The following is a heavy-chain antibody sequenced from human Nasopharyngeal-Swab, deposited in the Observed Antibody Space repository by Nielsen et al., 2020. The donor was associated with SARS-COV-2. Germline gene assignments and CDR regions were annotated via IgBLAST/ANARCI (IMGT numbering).Heavy chain of an antibody. J-gene: IGHJ3*02. V-gene: IGHV4-39*01. Sequence: WIRQPPGKGLEWIGSIYYSGSTYYNPSLKSRVTISVDTSKNQFSLKLSSVTAADTAVYYCARRDYYDSSDLGAFDIWGQGTRVTVSS. CDR2: IYYSGST. CDR3: ARRDYYDSSDLGAFDI. D-gene: IGHD3-22*01.